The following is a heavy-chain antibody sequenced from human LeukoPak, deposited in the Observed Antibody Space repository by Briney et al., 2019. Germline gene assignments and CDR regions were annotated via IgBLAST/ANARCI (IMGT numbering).Heavy chain of an antibody. D-gene: IGHD3-22*01. CDR2: ISSSSSYI. Sequence: GGSLRLSCAASGFTFSSDSMNWVRQAPGKGLEWVSSISSSSSYIYYADSVKGRFTISRDNAKNSLYLQMNSLRAEDTAVYYCATKMYYYDSSGYYHNWGQGTLVTVSS. CDR1: GFTFSSDS. V-gene: IGHV3-21*01. J-gene: IGHJ4*02. CDR3: ATKMYYYDSSGYYHN.